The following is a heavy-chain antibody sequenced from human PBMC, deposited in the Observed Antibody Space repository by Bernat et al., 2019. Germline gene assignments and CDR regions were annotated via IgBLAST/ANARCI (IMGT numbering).Heavy chain of an antibody. J-gene: IGHJ2*01. D-gene: IGHD2-15*01. Sequence: EVQLVESGGGLVQPGGSLRLSCAASGFTFSSYWMSWVRQAPGKGLERVANIKQDGSEKYYVDSGKGRFTISRDNAKNSLYLQMNSLRAEDTAVYYCARLRFGYCSGGSCYHWSYWYFDLWGRGTLVTVSS. V-gene: IGHV3-7*01. CDR3: ARLRFGYCSGGSCYHWSYWYFDL. CDR1: GFTFSSYW. CDR2: IKQDGSEK.